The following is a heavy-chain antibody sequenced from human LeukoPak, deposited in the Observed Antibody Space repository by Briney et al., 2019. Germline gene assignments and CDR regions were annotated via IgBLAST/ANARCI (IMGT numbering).Heavy chain of an antibody. CDR2: IFPNSGGT. D-gene: IGHD1-26*01. CDR3: AREGSGTYYFGY. V-gene: IGHV1-2*02. CDR1: GYTFTGYY. J-gene: IGHJ4*02. Sequence: ASVKGSCKASGYTFTGYYMHWMRQAPGQGLEWMGWIFPNSGGTNYAQKFQGRVTMNMDTYINTAYMELSRLRADDTAVYYCAREGSGTYYFGYWGRGTLVTVSS.